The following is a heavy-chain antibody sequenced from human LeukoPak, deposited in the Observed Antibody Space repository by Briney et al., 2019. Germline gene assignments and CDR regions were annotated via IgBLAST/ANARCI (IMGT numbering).Heavy chain of an antibody. Sequence: GGSLRLSCAAPGFTFSSYAMSWVRQAPGKGREWVSAISGSGGSTYYADSVKGRFTISRDNTKNTLYLQMNSLRAEDTAVYYCAKDIVATYYWGQGTLVTVSS. V-gene: IGHV3-23*01. CDR2: ISGSGGST. CDR3: AKDIVATYY. CDR1: GFTFSSYA. D-gene: IGHD5-12*01. J-gene: IGHJ4*02.